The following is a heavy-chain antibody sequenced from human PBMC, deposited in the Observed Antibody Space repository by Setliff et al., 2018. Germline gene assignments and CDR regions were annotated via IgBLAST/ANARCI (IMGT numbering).Heavy chain of an antibody. CDR3: AAVGIDAGGGWFDP. CDR1: GVSISANHY. J-gene: IGHJ5*02. V-gene: IGHV4-39*01. D-gene: IGHD1-26*01. Sequence: SETLSLTCTVSGVSISANHYWGWIRQPPGKGLEWIGSISYGGNTYYNPSLNSRVTISADTSKNQFSLKLNSVTAADTAVYLCAAVGIDAGGGWFDPWGHGIPVTVSS. CDR2: ISYGGNT.